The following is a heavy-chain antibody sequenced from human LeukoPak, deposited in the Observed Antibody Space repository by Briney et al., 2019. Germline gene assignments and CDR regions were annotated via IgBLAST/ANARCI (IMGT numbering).Heavy chain of an antibody. Sequence: GEPLKIPFEASWFTVSSKYMRWVRQAPGKGLEWVWVIYSGGRTYCADSVKGRYTISRDNSKNTLYLQVNSLRAEHTAVYYCAKDDSGFGEFLDYWGQGTLVTVSS. CDR2: IYSGGRT. D-gene: IGHD3-10*01. CDR3: AKDDSGFGEFLDY. V-gene: IGHV3-53*01. J-gene: IGHJ4*02. CDR1: WFTVSSKY.